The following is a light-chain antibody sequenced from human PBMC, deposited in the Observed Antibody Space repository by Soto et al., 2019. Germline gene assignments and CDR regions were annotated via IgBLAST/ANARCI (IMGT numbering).Light chain of an antibody. Sequence: EIVLTQSPGTLSLSPGERATLSCRASHSVSSSYLAWYQQKPGQAPRLLIYGASSRATGIPDRFSGSGSGTDFTLTISRLEPEDFAVYYCQQYGSSTPCTFGQGTKLEIK. CDR2: GAS. CDR1: HSVSSSY. J-gene: IGKJ2*02. CDR3: QQYGSSTPCT. V-gene: IGKV3-20*01.